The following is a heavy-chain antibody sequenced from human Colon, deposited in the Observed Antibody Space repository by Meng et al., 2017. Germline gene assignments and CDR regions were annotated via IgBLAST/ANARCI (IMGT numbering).Heavy chain of an antibody. CDR1: GDSVSSYSAA. CDR2: TYYRSRWYN. V-gene: IGHV6-1*01. D-gene: IGHD3-22*01. Sequence: QVQLQQSGPGLVKPSQTLSLTCAISGDSVSSYSAAWDWIRQSPSRGLEWLGRTYYRSRWYNDYAVSLKGRITITPDTSKNLFSLHLNSVTPEDTAIYYCARDLSSARYYFDNWGHGTLVTVSS. J-gene: IGHJ4*01. CDR3: ARDLSSARYYFDN.